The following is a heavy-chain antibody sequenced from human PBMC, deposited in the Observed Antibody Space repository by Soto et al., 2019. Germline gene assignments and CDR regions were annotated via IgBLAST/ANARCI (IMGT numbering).Heavy chain of an antibody. Sequence: LRLSCAASGFTFSSYWMSWVRQAPGKGLEWVANIKQDGSEKYYVDSVKGRFTISRDNAKNSLYLQMNSLRAEDTAVYYCARDRATYYYDSSGYYLPPSGMDVWGQGTTVTVSS. CDR3: ARDRATYYYDSSGYYLPPSGMDV. J-gene: IGHJ6*02. CDR1: GFTFSSYW. D-gene: IGHD3-22*01. CDR2: IKQDGSEK. V-gene: IGHV3-7*01.